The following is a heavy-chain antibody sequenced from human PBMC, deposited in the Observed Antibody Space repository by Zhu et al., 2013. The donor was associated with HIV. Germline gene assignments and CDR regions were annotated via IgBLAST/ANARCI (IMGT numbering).Heavy chain of an antibody. CDR1: GGTFSSYA. D-gene: IGHD3-22*01. Sequence: QVQLVQSGAEVKKPGSSVKVSCKASGGTFSSYAISWVRQAPGQGLEWMGGIIPIFGTANYAQKFQGRVTITADKSTSTAYMELSSLRSEDTAVYYCAREYYDSKGYYYYGMDVWGQGTTGHRLL. CDR2: IIPIFGTA. V-gene: IGHV1-69*06. J-gene: IGHJ6*02. CDR3: AREYYDSKGYYYYGMDV.